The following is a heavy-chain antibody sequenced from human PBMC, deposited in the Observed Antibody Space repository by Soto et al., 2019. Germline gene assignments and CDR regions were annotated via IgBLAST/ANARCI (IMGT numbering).Heavy chain of an antibody. Sequence: ASVKVSCKASGYTFTSYGISWVRQAPGQGLEWMGGISAYNGNTNYAQKLQGRVTMTTDTSTSTAYMELRSLRSDDTAVYYCARDYAPRLEYSSSSDYYYGMDVWGQGTTVTVSS. CDR1: GYTFTSYG. J-gene: IGHJ6*02. D-gene: IGHD6-6*01. V-gene: IGHV1-18*01. CDR2: ISAYNGNT. CDR3: ARDYAPRLEYSSSSDYYYGMDV.